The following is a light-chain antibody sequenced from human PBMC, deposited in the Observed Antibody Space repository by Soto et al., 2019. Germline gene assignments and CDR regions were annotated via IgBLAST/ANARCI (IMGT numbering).Light chain of an antibody. Sequence: EIVMTQSPATLSASPGERATLSCRASQIISTNLAWYQQKPGQAPRLLIYGASTRATGIPARFSGSGSGTEFTLTISSLQSEDFAVYYCQQYSDWPPYTFGQGTKLEIK. CDR2: GAS. CDR1: QIISTN. CDR3: QQYSDWPPYT. J-gene: IGKJ2*01. V-gene: IGKV3-15*01.